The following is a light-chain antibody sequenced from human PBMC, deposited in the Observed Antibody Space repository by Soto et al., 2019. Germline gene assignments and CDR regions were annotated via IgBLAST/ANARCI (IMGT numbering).Light chain of an antibody. CDR2: DAS. Sequence: DIHLTQSPSTLSASVGDRVTITCRASQRVTSWLAWYQQKPGKAPKVLIYDASSLESGVPSRFSGSGSGTQFTLTIGSLQPDDFATYYCQQYKSDSQTFGQGTKVEIK. CDR3: QQYKSDSQT. J-gene: IGKJ2*01. CDR1: QRVTSW. V-gene: IGKV1-5*01.